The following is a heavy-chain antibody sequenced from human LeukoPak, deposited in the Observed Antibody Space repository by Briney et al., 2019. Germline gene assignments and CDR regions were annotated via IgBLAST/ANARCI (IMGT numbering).Heavy chain of an antibody. V-gene: IGHV4-38-2*02. CDR1: GYSMTSGYY. CDR2: LYHTGAT. J-gene: IGHJ4*02. CDR3: VRDRGSATRALDY. Sequence: SETLSLTCNVSGYSMTSGYYWGWIRQPPGKGLEWIGSLYHTGATFYNPSLKSRLTISVDTPRNQFSLKLTSVTAADTAVYYCVRDRGSATRALDYWGQGMLVTVSS. D-gene: IGHD3-10*01.